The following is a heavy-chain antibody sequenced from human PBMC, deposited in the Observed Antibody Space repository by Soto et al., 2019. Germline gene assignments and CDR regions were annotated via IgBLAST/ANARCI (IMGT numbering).Heavy chain of an antibody. Sequence: GESLKISCKQSGFNFPTFWIAWVRQMPGKGLEWMGIIYPGDSDTRYSPSFQGQVTISADKSISTAYLQWSSLKASDTAMYYCARPEGYYYDSSGYQRAAFDIWGQGTMVTVSS. J-gene: IGHJ3*02. CDR2: IYPGDSDT. D-gene: IGHD3-22*01. CDR1: GFNFPTFW. V-gene: IGHV5-51*01. CDR3: ARPEGYYYDSSGYQRAAFDI.